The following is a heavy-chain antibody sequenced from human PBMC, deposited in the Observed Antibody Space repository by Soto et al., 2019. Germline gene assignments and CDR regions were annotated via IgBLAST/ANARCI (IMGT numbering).Heavy chain of an antibody. V-gene: IGHV4-30-2*01. Sequence: SETLSLTCAVSGGSISSGGYSWSWIRQPPGKGLEWIGYIYHSGSTYYNPSLKSRVTISVDRSKNQFSLKLSSVTAADTAVYYCARARGYSYGYFDYWGQGTLVTVSS. J-gene: IGHJ4*02. CDR3: ARARGYSYGYFDY. CDR1: GGSISSGGYS. D-gene: IGHD5-18*01. CDR2: IYHSGST.